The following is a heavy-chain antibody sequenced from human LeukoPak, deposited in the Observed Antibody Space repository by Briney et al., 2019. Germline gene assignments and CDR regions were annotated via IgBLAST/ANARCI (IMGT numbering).Heavy chain of an antibody. CDR2: ISTYNGNT. Sequence: VKVSCKASGYTFTSYGISWVRQAPGQGLEWMGWISTYNGNTEYAQNLRGTVTMTTDTSTSTAYMELRSLRSDDTAVYYCARGTYYDYWGQGTLVTVSS. V-gene: IGHV1-18*01. D-gene: IGHD1-26*01. CDR3: ARGTYYDY. CDR1: GYTFTSYG. J-gene: IGHJ4*02.